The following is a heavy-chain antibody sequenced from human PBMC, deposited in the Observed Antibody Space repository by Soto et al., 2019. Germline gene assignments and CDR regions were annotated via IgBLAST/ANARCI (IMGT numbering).Heavy chain of an antibody. V-gene: IGHV1-69*13. CDR2: IIPIFGTA. CDR3: AWSRDYGDYGWFDP. Sequence: ASVKVSCKASGGTFSSYAISWVRQAPGQGLEWMGGIIPIFGTANYAQKFQGRVTITADESTSTAYMELSSLRSEDTAVYYCAWSRDYGDYGWFDPWGQGTLVTVSS. CDR1: GGTFSSYA. D-gene: IGHD4-17*01. J-gene: IGHJ5*02.